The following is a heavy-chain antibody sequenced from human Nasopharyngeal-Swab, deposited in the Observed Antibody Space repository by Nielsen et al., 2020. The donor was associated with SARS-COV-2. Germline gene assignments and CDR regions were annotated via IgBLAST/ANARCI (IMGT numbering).Heavy chain of an antibody. CDR2: IYSNGGT. D-gene: IGHD5-18*01. V-gene: IGHV4-59*08. CDR3: ARRGKDSYGYHYYYMDV. Sequence: SETLSLTCSVSGGSISDYHWSWIRQPPGKGLEWIGYIYSNGGTNYNPSFKSRLTTSVDTSKNQFSLKLSSVTAEDTAVYYWARRGKDSYGYHYYYMDVWGKGATVTVSS. J-gene: IGHJ6*03. CDR1: GGSISDYH.